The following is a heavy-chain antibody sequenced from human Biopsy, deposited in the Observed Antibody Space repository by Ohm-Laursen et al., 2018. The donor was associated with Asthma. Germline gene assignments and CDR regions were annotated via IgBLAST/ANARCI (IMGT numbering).Heavy chain of an antibody. CDR2: ISYDGRNT. CDR3: ARGGLHYYEYYGMDV. CDR1: GFTFDNYT. V-gene: IGHV3-30*04. Sequence: SLRLSCAASGFTFDNYTMHWVRQAPGRGLEWVTIISYDGRNTYYADSVEGRFTISRDNSKNTLFLQMSSLKPEDTAVYYCARGGLHYYEYYGMDVWGQGTTVTVSS. D-gene: IGHD2-21*02. J-gene: IGHJ6*02.